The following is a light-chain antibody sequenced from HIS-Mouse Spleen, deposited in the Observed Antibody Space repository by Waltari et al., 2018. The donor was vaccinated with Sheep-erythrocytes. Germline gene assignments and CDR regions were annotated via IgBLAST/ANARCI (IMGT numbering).Light chain of an antibody. CDR3: QQSYSTPQFT. CDR2: AAS. CDR1: QSLLHSNGYNY. Sequence: DIVMTQSPLSLPVTPGEPASISCRSSQSLLHSNGYNYLDWYLQKPGQSPQLLIYAASRLQSGVPSRFSGSGSGTDFTLTISSLQPEDFATYYCQQSYSTPQFTFGPGTKVDIK. J-gene: IGKJ3*01. V-gene: IGKV2-28*01.